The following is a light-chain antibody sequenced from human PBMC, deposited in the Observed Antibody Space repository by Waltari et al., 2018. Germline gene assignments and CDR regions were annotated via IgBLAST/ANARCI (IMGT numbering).Light chain of an antibody. CDR1: QYISDY. CDR2: TAS. J-gene: IGKJ2*01. Sequence: DIQMSQSPSSLSASVGDRVTTTCRASQYISDYLHWYQQKPGKAPQLLIYTASTLQSGVPSRFSGSGSGSDFTLTISSLQPEDFATYCCQQTYTTPYTFGQGTRLEIK. CDR3: QQTYTTPYT. V-gene: IGKV1-39*01.